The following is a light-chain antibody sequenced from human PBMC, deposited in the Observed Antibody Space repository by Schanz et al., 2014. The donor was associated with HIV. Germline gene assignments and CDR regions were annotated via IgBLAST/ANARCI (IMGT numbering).Light chain of an antibody. CDR3: LLSYSAARQVV. J-gene: IGLJ2*01. V-gene: IGLV7-46*01. Sequence: QAVVTQEPSLTVSPGGTVTLTCDSSTGAVTSGHYAYWFQQKPGQAPRTLIHDTNNRHSWTPARFSGSLLGGKAALTLSGAQPEDEADYYCLLSYSAARQVVFGGGTKLTVL. CDR1: TGAVTSGHY. CDR2: DTN.